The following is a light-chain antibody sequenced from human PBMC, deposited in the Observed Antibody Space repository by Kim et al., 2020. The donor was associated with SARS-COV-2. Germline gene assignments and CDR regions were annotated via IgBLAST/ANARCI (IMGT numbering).Light chain of an antibody. J-gene: IGLJ3*02. CDR1: KLGDKY. Sequence: VSPGQTASVNCSGDKLGDKYACWYQQKPGQSPVLVIYQDSKRPSGIPERFSGSNSGNTATLTISGTQAMDEADYYCQAWDSSTNWVFGGGTQLTVL. V-gene: IGLV3-1*01. CDR3: QAWDSSTNWV. CDR2: QDS.